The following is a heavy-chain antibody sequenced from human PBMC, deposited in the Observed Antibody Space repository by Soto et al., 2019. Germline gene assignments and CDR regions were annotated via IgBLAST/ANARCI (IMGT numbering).Heavy chain of an antibody. J-gene: IGHJ5*02. D-gene: IGHD6-13*01. V-gene: IGHV1-2*02. CDR1: GYLFTDYH. Sequence: ASVKVSCKASGYLFTDYHIHWVRQAPGQGLEFMGWINTDNGGAGSAQQFQGRVTVTRDTSISTVYLELSNLRSDDTAVYFCARERCSNALHPSCNWFDTWGQGNLVT. CDR3: ARERCSNALHPSCNWFDT. CDR2: INTDNGGA.